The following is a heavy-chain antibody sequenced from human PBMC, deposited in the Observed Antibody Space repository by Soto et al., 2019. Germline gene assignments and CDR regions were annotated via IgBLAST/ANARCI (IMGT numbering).Heavy chain of an antibody. CDR2: IYNSGST. V-gene: IGHV4-31*03. CDR1: GVSVSSGVYY. D-gene: IGHD5-18*01. CDR3: VTDDDTTMVT. J-gene: IGHJ5*02. Sequence: PSETLSLTCTVTGVSVSSGVYYWTWIRQHPGEGLEWIGYIYNSGSTFYNPSLKSRVTISADTSKNQFSLKLSSVTAADTAVYFCVTDDDTTMVTWGQGTLVTVSS.